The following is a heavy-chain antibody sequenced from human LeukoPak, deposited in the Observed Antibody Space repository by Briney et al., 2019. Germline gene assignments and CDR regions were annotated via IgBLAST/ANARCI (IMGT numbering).Heavy chain of an antibody. CDR3: ARDGRAGSLFAY. CDR2: ISYSGST. Sequence: SETLSLTCTVSGGSISGYYWSWIRQPPGKGLEWVGYISYSGSTNYNPSLKSRVTISVDTSKNQFSLTLSSVTAADTAIYYCARDGRAGSLFAYWGQGTLVTVSS. CDR1: GGSISGYY. J-gene: IGHJ4*02. V-gene: IGHV4-59*01. D-gene: IGHD6-19*01.